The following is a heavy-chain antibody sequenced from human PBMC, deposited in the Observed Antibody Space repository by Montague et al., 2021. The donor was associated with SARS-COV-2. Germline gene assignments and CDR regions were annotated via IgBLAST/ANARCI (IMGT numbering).Heavy chain of an antibody. J-gene: IGHJ4*02. Sequence: SETLSLTCTVSGGSISSNFWSWTRQPPGKGLEWIGYIYYSGSTNYNPSLKSRVTISVDTSKKQFSLQLSSVTAADTAVYYCARTRGYDPLFDFWGQGTLATVSS. CDR3: ARTRGYDPLFDF. CDR1: GGSISSNF. CDR2: IYYSGST. D-gene: IGHD5-12*01. V-gene: IGHV4-59*01.